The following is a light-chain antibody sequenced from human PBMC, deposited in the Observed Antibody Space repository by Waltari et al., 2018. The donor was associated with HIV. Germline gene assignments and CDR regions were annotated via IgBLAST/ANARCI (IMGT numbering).Light chain of an antibody. CDR1: KLGNKY. CDR3: QAWDTSGVV. J-gene: IGLJ2*01. V-gene: IGLV3-1*01. Sequence: SSELIQPPSMSVSPGQTASITCHGDKLGNKYASWYQQKPGQSPVLVMYQDNKRPSDIPERFSGSNSGDTATLTISGTQALDEADYYCQAWDTSGVVFGGGTKLTVL. CDR2: QDN.